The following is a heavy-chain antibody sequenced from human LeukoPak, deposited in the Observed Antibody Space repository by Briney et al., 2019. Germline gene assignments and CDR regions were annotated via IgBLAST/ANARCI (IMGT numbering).Heavy chain of an antibody. J-gene: IGHJ4*02. CDR2: ISGSGGNT. Sequence: PGGSLRLSCAASGFTFSTYAMSWVREAPGKGLEWVSAISGSGGNTYHADSVKGRFTISRDNSKNTLYLQMNSLRAEDTAVYYCAKDPSDYGGNTGYFDYWGQGTLVTVSS. V-gene: IGHV3-23*01. D-gene: IGHD4-23*01. CDR3: AKDPSDYGGNTGYFDY. CDR1: GFTFSTYA.